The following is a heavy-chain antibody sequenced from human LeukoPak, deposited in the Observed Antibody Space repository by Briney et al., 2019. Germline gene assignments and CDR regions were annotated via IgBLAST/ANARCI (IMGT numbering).Heavy chain of an antibody. CDR2: INSDGSWT. V-gene: IGHV3-74*01. CDR1: GNYW. D-gene: IGHD2-2*01. J-gene: IGHJ4*02. Sequence: GGSLRLSCAASGNYWIHWVRQAPGKGLVWVSHINSDGSWTSYADSVKGRFTISKDNAKNTVYLQMNNLRAEDTAVYYCARCPRHCRGSRCYLGIDYWGQGTLVTVSS. CDR3: ARCPRHCRGSRCYLGIDY.